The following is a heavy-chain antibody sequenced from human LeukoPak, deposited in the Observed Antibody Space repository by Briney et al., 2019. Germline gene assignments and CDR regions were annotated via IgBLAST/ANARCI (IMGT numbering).Heavy chain of an antibody. CDR2: IIPIFGTA. Sequence: ASVKVSCKASGGTFSSYAISWVRQAPGQGLEWMGGIIPIFGTANYAQKFQGRVTITADESTSTAYMELSSLRSEDTAVYYCARDPASGDYADVNDYWDQGTLVTVSS. D-gene: IGHD4-17*01. V-gene: IGHV1-69*01. CDR1: GGTFSSYA. CDR3: ARDPASGDYADVNDY. J-gene: IGHJ4*02.